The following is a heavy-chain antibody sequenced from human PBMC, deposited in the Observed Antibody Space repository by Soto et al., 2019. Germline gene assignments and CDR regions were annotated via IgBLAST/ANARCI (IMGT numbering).Heavy chain of an antibody. CDR3: ARPYYDSSGYYAFDI. CDR2: ISYDDSNK. J-gene: IGHJ3*02. CDR1: GFTFNSYA. Sequence: QVQLVESGGGVVQPGRSLRLSCAASGFTFNSYAMHWVRQAPGKGLEWVVVISYDDSNKYYADSVKGRFTISRDNSKNTLYLQMNSLRAEDTAVYYCARPYYDSSGYYAFDIWGQGTMVTVSS. D-gene: IGHD3-22*01. V-gene: IGHV3-30-3*01.